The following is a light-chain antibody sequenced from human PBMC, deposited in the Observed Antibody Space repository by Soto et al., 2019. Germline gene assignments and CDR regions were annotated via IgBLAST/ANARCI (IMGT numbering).Light chain of an antibody. CDR2: GAS. J-gene: IGKJ2*01. CDR1: QTVSRN. CDR3: QQYNKWPPYT. V-gene: IGKV3-15*01. Sequence: EIVMTQSPATLSVSPGERATLSCRASQTVSRNLGWYQQKPGQAPRLLIYGASTRATGIPARFSGSGSGTEFTLTISSLQSEDFAVYYCQQYNKWPPYTFGQGTK.